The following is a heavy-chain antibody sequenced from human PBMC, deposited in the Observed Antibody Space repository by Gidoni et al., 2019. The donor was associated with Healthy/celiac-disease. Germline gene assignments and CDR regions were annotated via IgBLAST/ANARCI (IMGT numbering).Heavy chain of an antibody. CDR3: ARVLGYSYGTYAFDI. CDR1: GYTFTSYA. Sequence: QVQLVQSGAEVKKPGASVKVSCKDSGYTFTSYAMHWVRQAPGQRLEWMGWINAGNGNTKYSQKFQGRVTITRDTSASTAYMELSSLRSEDTAVYYCARVLGYSYGTYAFDIWGQGTMVTVSS. J-gene: IGHJ3*02. D-gene: IGHD5-18*01. CDR2: INAGNGNT. V-gene: IGHV1-3*01.